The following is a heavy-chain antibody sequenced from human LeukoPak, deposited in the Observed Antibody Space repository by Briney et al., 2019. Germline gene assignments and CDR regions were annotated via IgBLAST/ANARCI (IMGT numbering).Heavy chain of an antibody. Sequence: SQTLSLTCTVSGDSISSGDYYWSWIRQPAGKGLEWIGRISSSGSTNYNPSLKSRVTISVDTSKNQFSLKLSSVTAADTAVYYCARAGPGYSYGYTPFSFDSWGQGTLVTVSS. CDR2: ISSSGST. CDR3: ARAGPGYSYGYTPFSFDS. D-gene: IGHD5-18*01. J-gene: IGHJ4*01. CDR1: GDSISSGDYY. V-gene: IGHV4-61*02.